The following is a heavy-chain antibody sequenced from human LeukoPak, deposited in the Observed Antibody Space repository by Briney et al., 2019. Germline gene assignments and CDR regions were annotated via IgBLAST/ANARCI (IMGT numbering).Heavy chain of an antibody. V-gene: IGHV4-39*01. CDR1: GGSISSSGYY. CDR3: AGHIMIVVTEYHFDD. D-gene: IGHD3-22*01. J-gene: IGHJ4*02. Sequence: PSETLSLTCTVSGGSISSSGYYWGWIRQSPGKGLEWIGSVSHSGSTYYNPPLTSRVTISIDTSKNQFSLELRSATAADTAVYYCAGHIMIVVTEYHFDDWGQGTQVSVSS. CDR2: VSHSGST.